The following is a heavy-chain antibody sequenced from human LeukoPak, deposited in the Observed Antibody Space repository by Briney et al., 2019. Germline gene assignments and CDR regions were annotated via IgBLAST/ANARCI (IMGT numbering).Heavy chain of an antibody. CDR2: ISSSGSTI. V-gene: IGHV3-48*03. CDR3: LAGYYYNDMDV. D-gene: IGHD2-15*01. CDR1: GFTFSSYE. Sequence: GGSLRLSCAASGFTFSSYEMNWVRQAPGKGLEWVSYISSSGSTIYYADSVKGRFTISRDNAKNTLYLQMNSLRAEDTAVFYCLAGYYYNDMDVWGKGTTVTVSS. J-gene: IGHJ6*03.